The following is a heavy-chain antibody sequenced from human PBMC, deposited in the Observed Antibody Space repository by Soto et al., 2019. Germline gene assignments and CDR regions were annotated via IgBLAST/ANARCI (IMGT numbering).Heavy chain of an antibody. CDR1: GFTFSSYG. CDR2: ISYDGSNK. V-gene: IGHV3-30*18. J-gene: IGHJ6*02. CDR3: ANGADYGSGSYSGYYYYYYGMDV. D-gene: IGHD3-10*01. Sequence: GGSLRLSCAASGFTFSSYGMHWVRQAPGKGLEWVAVISYDGSNKYYAESVKGRFTISRDNSKNTLYLQMNSLRAEDTAVYYCANGADYGSGSYSGYYYYYYGMDVWGQGTTVTVSS.